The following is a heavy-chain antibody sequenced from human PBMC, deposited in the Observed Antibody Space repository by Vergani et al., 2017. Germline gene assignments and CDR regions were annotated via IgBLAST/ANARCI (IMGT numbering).Heavy chain of an antibody. D-gene: IGHD3-22*01. CDR1: GGTFSSYA. V-gene: IGHV1-69*01. CDR2: IIPIFGTA. J-gene: IGHJ6*03. Sequence: QVQLVQSGAEVKKPGSSVKVSCKASGGTFSSYAISWVRQAPGQGLEWMGGIIPIFGTANYAQKFQGRVTITADESTSTAYMELSSLRSEDTAVYYCARDRIHSSGSQSGANYYMDVWGKGTTVTVSS. CDR3: ARDRIHSSGSQSGANYYMDV.